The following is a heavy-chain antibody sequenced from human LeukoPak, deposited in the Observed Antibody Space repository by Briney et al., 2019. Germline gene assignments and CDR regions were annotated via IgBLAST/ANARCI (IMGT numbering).Heavy chain of an antibody. Sequence: GGSLRLSCAASGFTLISYNMNWVRQAPGKGLEWVSYISSSSSTKSYADSVKGRFTISRDNAKNSLYLQMSSLRDEDTAVYYCAKKAHSSTWSNFDYWGQGTLVTVSS. CDR1: GFTLISYN. D-gene: IGHD6-13*01. CDR3: AKKAHSSTWSNFDY. V-gene: IGHV3-48*02. J-gene: IGHJ4*02. CDR2: ISSSSSTK.